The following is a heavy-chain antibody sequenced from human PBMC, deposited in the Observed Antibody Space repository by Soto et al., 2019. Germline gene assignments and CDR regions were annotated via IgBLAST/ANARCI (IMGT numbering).Heavy chain of an antibody. CDR2: VYYGGNT. CDR1: GGSIRGYS. Sequence: SETLSLTCTVSGGSIRGYSWSWIRQPPGKGLEWIGYVYYGGNTNYNPSLRSRVTISVDTSKNQFSLKLSSVTAADTAVYYCGRGVTYRGYGGHDYFDNWGQGTLVTVS. J-gene: IGHJ4*02. D-gene: IGHD5-12*01. V-gene: IGHV4-59*01. CDR3: GRGVTYRGYGGHDYFDN.